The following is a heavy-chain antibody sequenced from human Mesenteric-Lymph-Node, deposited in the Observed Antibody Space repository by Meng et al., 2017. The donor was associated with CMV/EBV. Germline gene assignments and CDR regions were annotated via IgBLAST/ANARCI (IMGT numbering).Heavy chain of an antibody. CDR2: INPSGGST. CDR1: GYTFTSYY. Sequence: SCKASGYTFTSYYMHWVRQAPGQGLEWMGIINPSGGSTSYAQKFQGRVTMTRDTSTSTVYMELSSLRSEDTAVYYCARSLREDAFDIWGQGTMVTVSS. V-gene: IGHV1-46*01. J-gene: IGHJ3*02. CDR3: ARSLREDAFDI.